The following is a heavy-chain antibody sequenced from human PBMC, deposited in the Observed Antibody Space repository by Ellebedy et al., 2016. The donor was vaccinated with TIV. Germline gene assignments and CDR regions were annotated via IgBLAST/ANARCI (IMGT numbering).Heavy chain of an antibody. Sequence: SGPTLVKPTQTLTLTCTFSGFSLSTSAVVVGWVRQPPGRAPEWLAFIYGNDDKRYSPSLKSRLTITKDTSKNQVVLTLTNMEPVDTATYYCVHRTTVTSVDYWGQGTLVTVSS. J-gene: IGHJ4*02. CDR3: VHRTTVTSVDY. D-gene: IGHD4-17*01. CDR2: IYGNDDK. CDR1: GFSLSTSAVV. V-gene: IGHV2-5*01.